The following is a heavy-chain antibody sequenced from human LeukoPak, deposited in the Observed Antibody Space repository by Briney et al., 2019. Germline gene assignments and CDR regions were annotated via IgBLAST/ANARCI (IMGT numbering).Heavy chain of an antibody. CDR1: GYTFTGYH. V-gene: IGHV1-2*06. J-gene: IGHJ4*02. CDR3: ARDYCSSTSCLFDY. Sequence: ASVKVSCKASGYTFTGYHMHWVRQAPGQGLEWMGRINPNSGDTNYAQKFQGRVTMTRDASISTAYMELSRLRSDDTAVYYCARDYCSSTSCLFDYWGQGTLVTVSS. D-gene: IGHD2-2*01. CDR2: INPNSGDT.